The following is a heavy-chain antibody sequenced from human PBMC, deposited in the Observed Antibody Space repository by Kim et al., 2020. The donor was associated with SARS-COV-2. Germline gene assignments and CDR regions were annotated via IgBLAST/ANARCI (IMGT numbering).Heavy chain of an antibody. V-gene: IGHV3-7*01. Sequence: GGSLRLSCAASGFTFSSYWMSWVRHSPGKGLEWVANIKQDGNEKYYVDSVKGRFTISRDNAKNSLYLQMSSLRADDTAVYYCARGLYGSGIRWGQGTLVTVSS. D-gene: IGHD3-10*01. CDR2: IKQDGNEK. J-gene: IGHJ4*02. CDR3: ARGLYGSGIR. CDR1: GFTFSSYW.